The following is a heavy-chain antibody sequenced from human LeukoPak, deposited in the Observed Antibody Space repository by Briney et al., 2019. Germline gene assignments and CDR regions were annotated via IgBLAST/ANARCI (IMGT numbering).Heavy chain of an antibody. D-gene: IGHD5-18*01. CDR3: AKDWIQFNRVFDCFDS. Sequence: GGSLRLSCATSGFPFETNAMSWVRQAPGEGLEWVAPIGNTETFYADSVTGRFTISRDNSKNTVNLQMNRLRVEDTAIYYCAKDWIQFNRVFDCFDSWGQGTLVTVSS. J-gene: IGHJ4*02. CDR2: IGNTET. CDR1: GFPFETNA. V-gene: IGHV3-23*01.